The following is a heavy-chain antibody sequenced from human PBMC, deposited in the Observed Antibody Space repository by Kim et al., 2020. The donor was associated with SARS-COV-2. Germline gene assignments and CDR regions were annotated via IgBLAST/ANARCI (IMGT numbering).Heavy chain of an antibody. D-gene: IGHD3-3*01. CDR1: GGSISSSTYY. J-gene: IGHJ5*02. CDR3: ARIFSWFDA. CDR2: IYYSGSA. V-gene: IGHV4-39*01. Sequence: SETLSLTCTVSGGSISSSTYYWGWIRQPPGKGLEWIGSIYYSGSAYYNPSLKSRVTISVDPSKNLFSLKLTSVTAADTAVYYCARIFSWFDAWGQGTLVTVSS.